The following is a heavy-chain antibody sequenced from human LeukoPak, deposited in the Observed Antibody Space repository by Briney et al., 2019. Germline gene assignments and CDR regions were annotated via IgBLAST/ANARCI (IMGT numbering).Heavy chain of an antibody. CDR2: IYTSGST. V-gene: IGHV4-61*09. Sequence: SQTLSLTCTVSGASISSGSYYWSWIRQPAGKGLEWIGHIYTSGSTNFNPSLKSRVTISVDTSKNQFSLKLSSVTAADTAVYYCASYYYDSSGQFDYWGQGTLVTVSS. D-gene: IGHD3-22*01. CDR3: ASYYYDSSGQFDY. J-gene: IGHJ4*02. CDR1: GASISSGSYY.